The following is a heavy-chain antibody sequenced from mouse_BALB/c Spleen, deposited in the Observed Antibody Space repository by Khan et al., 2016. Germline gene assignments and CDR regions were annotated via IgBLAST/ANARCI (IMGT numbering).Heavy chain of an antibody. CDR1: GFDFSRYW. D-gene: IGHD2-4*01. V-gene: IGHV4-1*02. CDR3: ATADMITGFAN. Sequence: EVKLLESGGGLVQPGGSLKLSCAASGFDFSRYWMSWVRQAPGKGLEWIGEINPDSSTINYTPYLKDKFIVTRDNSKTTLYLPMSTVRSEDTALYYIATADMITGFANGGKGPRYTVS. J-gene: IGHJ3*01. CDR2: INPDSSTI.